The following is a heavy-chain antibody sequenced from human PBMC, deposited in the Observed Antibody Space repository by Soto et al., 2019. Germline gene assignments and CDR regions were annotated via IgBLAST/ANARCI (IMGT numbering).Heavy chain of an antibody. D-gene: IGHD5-12*01. CDR2: ISARGGSS. J-gene: IGHJ4*02. Sequence: EVQLLESGGGLVQPGGSLRLSCAASGFSFSSYAMVWVRQAPGKGLEWVSVISARGGSSYFADSVKGRFTTSRDNSKNVLSREINSLRAEDTATYFCVKGAIEYSASVDKWCQGKLVLVSS. CDR1: GFSFSSYA. CDR3: VKGAIEYSASVDK. V-gene: IGHV3-23*01.